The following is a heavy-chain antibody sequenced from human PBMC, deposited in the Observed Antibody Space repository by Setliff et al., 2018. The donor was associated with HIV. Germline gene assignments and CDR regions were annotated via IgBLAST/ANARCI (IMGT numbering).Heavy chain of an antibody. CDR2: IHHGGTT. Sequence: SETLSLTCTVSGGSISSNPSFWGWIRQSPGKGLEWIGTIHHGGTTFYNPSLKSRVTISIDTSKNQFSVALRSVTAADTAVYYCATGWLDSSGQKNFGSWGQGTLVTV. CDR3: ATGWLDSSGQKNFGS. V-gene: IGHV4-39*01. D-gene: IGHD3-22*01. CDR1: GGSISSNPSF. J-gene: IGHJ5*01.